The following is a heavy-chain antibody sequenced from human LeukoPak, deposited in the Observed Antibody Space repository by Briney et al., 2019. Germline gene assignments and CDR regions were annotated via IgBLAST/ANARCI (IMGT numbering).Heavy chain of an antibody. Sequence: SETLSLTCAVYGGSLSGYYWSWIRQTPGKGLEWIGDINHSGSANYNPSLKSRVTISVDTSKNQFSLKLSSVTAADTAVYYCAREAMVRGVIIPEAFDIWGQGTMVTVSS. V-gene: IGHV4-34*01. CDR1: GGSLSGYY. J-gene: IGHJ3*02. CDR2: INHSGSA. CDR3: AREAMVRGVIIPEAFDI. D-gene: IGHD3-10*01.